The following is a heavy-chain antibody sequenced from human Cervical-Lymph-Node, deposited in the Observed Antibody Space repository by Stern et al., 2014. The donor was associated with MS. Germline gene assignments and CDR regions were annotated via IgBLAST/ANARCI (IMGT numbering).Heavy chain of an antibody. CDR2: ISSSRSTI. V-gene: IGHV3-48*02. CDR1: GFTFTRHA. D-gene: IGHD6-6*01. CDR3: ARDSSSSPIDY. J-gene: IGHJ4*02. Sequence: EVQLVESGGGLVQPGASLRLSCAASGFTFTRHAMNWVRQAPGKGLEWLSYISSSRSTIYYADSVKGRFTISRDNAMDSLFLQMNSLRDEDTAVYYCARDSSSSPIDYWGQGILVSVSS.